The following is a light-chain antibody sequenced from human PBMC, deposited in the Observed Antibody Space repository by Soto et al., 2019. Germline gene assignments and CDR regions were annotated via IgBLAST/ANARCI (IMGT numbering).Light chain of an antibody. V-gene: IGKV3-11*01. CDR2: DAS. CDR3: QQRLNWPPG. J-gene: IGKJ1*01. CDR1: QSVTNY. Sequence: EIFLTQSPYTLSLSPGERATLSCRASQSVTNYIAWYQQIRGQARRLLIYDASNRASGVPARFRGSGYGTDFTLTISDLEPADFGLYYCQQRLNWPPGFGQGTKVDI.